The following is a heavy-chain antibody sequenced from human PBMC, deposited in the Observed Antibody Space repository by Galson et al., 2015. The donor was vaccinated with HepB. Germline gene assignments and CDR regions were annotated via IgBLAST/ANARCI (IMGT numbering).Heavy chain of an antibody. CDR2: ISSSSSYI. Sequence: SLRLSCAASGFTFSSYSMNWVRQAPGKGLEWVSSISSSSSYIYYADSVKGRFTISRDNAKNSLYLQMNSLRAEDTAVYYCARDAIAIAAAVRWYFDLWGRGTLVTVSS. CDR1: GFTFSSYS. D-gene: IGHD6-13*01. V-gene: IGHV3-21*01. J-gene: IGHJ2*01. CDR3: ARDAIAIAAAVRWYFDL.